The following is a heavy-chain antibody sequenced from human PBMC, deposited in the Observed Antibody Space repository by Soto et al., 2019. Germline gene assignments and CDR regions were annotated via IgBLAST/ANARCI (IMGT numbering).Heavy chain of an antibody. CDR3: TTMIVVVVAATVQTRDY. CDR1: GFTFSNAW. Sequence: GGSLRLSCAASGFTFSNAWMSWVRQAPGKGLEWVGRIKSKTDGGTTDYAAPVKGRFTISRDDSKKTLYLQMNSLKTEDTAVYYCTTMIVVVVAATVQTRDYWGQGTLVTVSS. CDR2: IKSKTDGGTT. D-gene: IGHD2-15*01. J-gene: IGHJ4*02. V-gene: IGHV3-15*01.